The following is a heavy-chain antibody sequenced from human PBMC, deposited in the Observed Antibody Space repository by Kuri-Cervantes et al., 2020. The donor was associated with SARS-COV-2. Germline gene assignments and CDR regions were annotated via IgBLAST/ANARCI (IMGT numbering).Heavy chain of an antibody. Sequence: GESPKISWAASGFTFSSLAKHWVRQAPGRGLGWVAIISYDGSNEYCADSVKGRFTIPRDNTKSTFFLQMNRVRTEETAVYYCARDPLTHFYGSGSYPHYWGQGALVTVS. V-gene: IGHV3-30-3*01. CDR3: ARDPLTHFYGSGSYPHY. J-gene: IGHJ4*02. CDR1: GFTFSSLA. D-gene: IGHD3-10*01. CDR2: ISYDGSNE.